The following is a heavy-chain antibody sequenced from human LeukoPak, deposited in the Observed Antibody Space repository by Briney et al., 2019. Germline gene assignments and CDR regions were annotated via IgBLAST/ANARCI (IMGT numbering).Heavy chain of an antibody. Sequence: GGSLRLSCAASGFTFSSYAMSWVRQAPGKGLEWVSGISSSGDRTYYADSVKGRFTISRDNSKNTLYVQMNSLRAEDTAVYYCAKDRGWELKLFDYWGQGTLVTVSS. CDR3: AKDRGWELKLFDY. CDR1: GFTFSSYA. D-gene: IGHD1-26*01. J-gene: IGHJ4*02. V-gene: IGHV3-23*01. CDR2: ISSSGDRT.